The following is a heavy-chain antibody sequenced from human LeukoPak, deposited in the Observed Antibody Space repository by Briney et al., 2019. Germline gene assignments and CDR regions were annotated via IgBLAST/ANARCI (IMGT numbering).Heavy chain of an antibody. Sequence: GGSLRLSCAASGFTVSSNYMSWVRQAPGKGLEWVSVIYSGGSKYYADSVKGRFTICRDNSKNTLYLQMNSLRAEDTAVYYCARPRGGYYDSSGLDAFDIWGQGTMVTVSS. J-gene: IGHJ3*02. CDR2: IYSGGSK. D-gene: IGHD3-22*01. V-gene: IGHV3-66*02. CDR1: GFTVSSNY. CDR3: ARPRGGYYDSSGLDAFDI.